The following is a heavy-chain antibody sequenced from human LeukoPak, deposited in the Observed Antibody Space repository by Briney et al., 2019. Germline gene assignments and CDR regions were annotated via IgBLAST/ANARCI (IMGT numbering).Heavy chain of an antibody. Sequence: ASVKVSCKASGYTFTDYYIHWVRQAPGHGLEWMGWVNPHSGGTNFAQRFRGRVTMTRDTSATTAYMEVNRLEYDDTAIYYCARTDNKYDSRLILNWGQGTQVTVSS. D-gene: IGHD3-22*01. CDR3: ARTDNKYDSRLILN. CDR2: VNPHSGGT. CDR1: GYTFTDYY. V-gene: IGHV1-2*02. J-gene: IGHJ4*02.